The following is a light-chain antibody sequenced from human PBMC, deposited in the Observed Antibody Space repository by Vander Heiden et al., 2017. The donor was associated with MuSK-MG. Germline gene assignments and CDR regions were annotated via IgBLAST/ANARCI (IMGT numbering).Light chain of an antibody. CDR2: SNN. Sequence: QSVLTQPPSPSGPLGHRSTMSCSVSSSNIGSNYVSWYQQLPGTAPKPLIYSNNRRASGVPDRFSGSKSGTSASLAIDGLRSEDEADYYCAAWDDSLSGPVFGGGTKLTVL. CDR1: SSNIGSNY. CDR3: AAWDDSLSGPV. V-gene: IGLV1-47*02. J-gene: IGLJ2*01.